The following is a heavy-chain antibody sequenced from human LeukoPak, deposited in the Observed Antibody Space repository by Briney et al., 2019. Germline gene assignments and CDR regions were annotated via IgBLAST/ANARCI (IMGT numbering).Heavy chain of an antibody. CDR3: AKDVGTVTRGVGY. CDR1: GFTFSSYW. CDR2: INSDGSST. D-gene: IGHD4-17*01. V-gene: IGHV3-74*01. J-gene: IGHJ4*02. Sequence: GGSLRLSCAASGFTFSSYWMHWVRQAPGKGLVWVSRINSDGSSTSYADSVKGRFTISRDNAKNTLYLQMNSLRGEDTAIYHCAKDVGTVTRGVGYCGQGTLVTVLS.